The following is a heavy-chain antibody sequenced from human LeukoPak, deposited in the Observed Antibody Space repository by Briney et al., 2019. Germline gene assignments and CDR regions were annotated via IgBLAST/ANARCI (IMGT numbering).Heavy chain of an antibody. J-gene: IGHJ5*02. V-gene: IGHV1-2*02. CDR3: ARADRLDGAPYLIGP. D-gene: IGHD2-21*01. Sequence: ASVKVSCKTSGYTFTDYYMHWVRQAPGQGLEWMGWINPNSGVISSAQKFRDRVTMTRDTSITTVYMEVRWLTSDDTAIYYCARADRLDGAPYLIGPWGQGTLVTVS. CDR1: GYTFTDYY. CDR2: INPNSGVI.